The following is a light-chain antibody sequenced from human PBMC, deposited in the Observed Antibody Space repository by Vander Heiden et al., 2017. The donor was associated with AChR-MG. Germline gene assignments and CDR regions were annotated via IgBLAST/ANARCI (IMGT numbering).Light chain of an antibody. Sequence: QSVLTQPPSVSGAPGQRVTISRTGSSPNIGAGHDVHWYQHLPGTAPKLLIHSNSDRPSGVPDRFSGSKSGTSASLAITGLRAEDEADYYCQSYDSSLSGYVFGTGTKVTVL. CDR3: QSYDSSLSGYV. CDR2: SNS. V-gene: IGLV1-40*01. CDR1: SPNIGAGHD. J-gene: IGLJ1*01.